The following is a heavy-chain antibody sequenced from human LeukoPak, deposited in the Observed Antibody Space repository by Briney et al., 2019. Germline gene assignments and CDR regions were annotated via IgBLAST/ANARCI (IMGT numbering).Heavy chain of an antibody. CDR1: GFTSATYA. Sequence: PGGSLRLSCAASGFTSATYAMSWVRQAPGKGLECVSSISGSAGTTSYADSVKGRFTISRDNSKDTLYLQMNSLRDEDTAVYYCARYFDGYAQSYWGQGTLVTVSS. CDR3: ARYFDGYAQSY. D-gene: IGHD3-9*01. J-gene: IGHJ4*02. CDR2: ISGSAGTT. V-gene: IGHV3-23*01.